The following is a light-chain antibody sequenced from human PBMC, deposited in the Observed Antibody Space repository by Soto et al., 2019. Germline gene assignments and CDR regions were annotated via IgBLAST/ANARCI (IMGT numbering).Light chain of an antibody. J-gene: IGKJ1*01. V-gene: IGKV3-20*01. CDR3: QQYGSLSWT. CDR2: GAS. CDR1: QSVGSKY. Sequence: EIWLTQSPGTLSLSPGERATLSCGASQSVGSKYLAWYQQKPGQAPRILIFGASGRATGIPDRLSGSGYGTDLTITISRMETEDFEVYYCQQYGSLSWTFGQGTKVDIK.